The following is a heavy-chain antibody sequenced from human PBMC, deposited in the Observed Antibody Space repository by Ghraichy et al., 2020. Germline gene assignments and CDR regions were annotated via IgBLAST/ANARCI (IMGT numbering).Heavy chain of an antibody. CDR3: ARGVRKVTRYYYDSSGNYYYYGMDV. Sequence: SETLSLTCAVYGGSFSGYYWSWIRQPPGKGLEWIGEINHSGSTNYNPSLKSRVTISVDTSKNQFSLKLSSVTAADTAVYYCARGVRKVTRYYYDSSGNYYYYGMDVWGQGTTVTVSS. CDR2: INHSGST. CDR1: GGSFSGYY. J-gene: IGHJ6*02. V-gene: IGHV4-34*01. D-gene: IGHD3-22*01.